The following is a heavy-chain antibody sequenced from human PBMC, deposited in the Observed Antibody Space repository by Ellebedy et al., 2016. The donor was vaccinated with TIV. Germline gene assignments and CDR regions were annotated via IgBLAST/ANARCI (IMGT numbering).Heavy chain of an antibody. CDR2: IYYSGST. D-gene: IGHD3-10*01. J-gene: IGHJ4*02. V-gene: IGHV4-31*03. Sequence: LRLXXTVSGGSISSGGYYWSWIRQHPGKGLEWIGYIYYSGSTYYNPSLKSRVTISVDTSKNQFSLKLSSVTAADTAVYYCARDGRVRGVNYFDYWGQGTLVTVSS. CDR3: ARDGRVRGVNYFDY. CDR1: GGSISSGGYY.